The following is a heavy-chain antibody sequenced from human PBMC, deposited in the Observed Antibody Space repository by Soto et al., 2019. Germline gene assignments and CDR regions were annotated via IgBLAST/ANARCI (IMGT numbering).Heavy chain of an antibody. CDR3: ARGDGYIYGNTFDS. CDR1: GFTFNNYA. J-gene: IGHJ4*02. V-gene: IGHV3-30*04. CDR2: ISYDGSSK. Sequence: GGSLRLSCAASGFTFNNYAMHWVRQAPGKGPEWVTFISYDGSSKYYADSVTGRFTISRDNSRNTLYLQMNSLRAEDTAVYYCARGDGYIYGNTFDSWGQGTLVTVSS. D-gene: IGHD5-18*01.